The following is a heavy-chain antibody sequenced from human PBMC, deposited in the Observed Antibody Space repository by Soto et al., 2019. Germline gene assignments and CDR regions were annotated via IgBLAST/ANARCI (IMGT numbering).Heavy chain of an antibody. J-gene: IGHJ4*02. D-gene: IGHD3-16*01. CDR1: GFTFRGYA. V-gene: IGHV3-30*18. CDR3: AKDGGDQGHVDS. CDR2: ISYDGSDQ. Sequence: QMQLVESGGGVVQPGRSLRLSCVASGFTFRGYAMHWVRQTPEKGLEWVAVISYDGSDQNYQQSVKGRFNISRDNPKNTLFLQMNSLRPEDTAVYYCAKDGGDQGHVDSWGQGALVTVSS.